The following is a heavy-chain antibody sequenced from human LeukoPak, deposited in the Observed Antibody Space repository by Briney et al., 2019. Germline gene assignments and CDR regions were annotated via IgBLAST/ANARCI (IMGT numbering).Heavy chain of an antibody. Sequence: SEILSLTCTVSGYSISSGYYWGWIRQPPGKGLEWIGSIYHSGSTYYNPSLKSRVTISVDTSKNQFSLKLSSVTAADTAVYYCARVVPAALDAFDIWGQGTMVTVSS. CDR2: IYHSGST. CDR3: ARVVPAALDAFDI. V-gene: IGHV4-38-2*02. J-gene: IGHJ3*02. D-gene: IGHD2-2*01. CDR1: GYSISSGYY.